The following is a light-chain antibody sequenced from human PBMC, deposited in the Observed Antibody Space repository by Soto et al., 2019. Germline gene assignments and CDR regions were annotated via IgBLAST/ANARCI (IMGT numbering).Light chain of an antibody. J-gene: IGKJ2*01. V-gene: IGKV3-20*01. Sequence: EVVLTQSPGTLSLSPGDRATLSCRASRSVTSSYLAWYQQKPGRAPRLLTHGASSRATGIPDRFTASGSGTEFTLTISRLEPEDFAVYYCQQFGGSPPYTFGQGTKLEIK. CDR3: QQFGGSPPYT. CDR1: RSVTSSY. CDR2: GAS.